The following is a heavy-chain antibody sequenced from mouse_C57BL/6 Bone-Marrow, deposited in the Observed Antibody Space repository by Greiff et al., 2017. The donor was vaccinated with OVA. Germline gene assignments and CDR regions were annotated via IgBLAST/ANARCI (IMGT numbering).Heavy chain of an antibody. D-gene: IGHD1-1*01. J-gene: IGHJ4*01. CDR3: TSSGANYYGSSYGDYYAMDY. CDR1: GFNIKDDY. Sequence: EVQLVESGAELVRPGASVKLSCTASGFNIKDDYMHWVKQRPEQGLEWIGWIDPENGDTEYASKFQGKATITADTSSNTAYLQLSSLTSEDTAVYYCTSSGANYYGSSYGDYYAMDYWGQGTSVTVSS. V-gene: IGHV14-4*01. CDR2: IDPENGDT.